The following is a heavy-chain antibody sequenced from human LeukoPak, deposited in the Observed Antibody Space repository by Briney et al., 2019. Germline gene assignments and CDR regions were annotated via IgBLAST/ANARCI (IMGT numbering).Heavy chain of an antibody. CDR3: ARDLGGITGS. J-gene: IGHJ1*01. CDR2: LNEDGRTT. Sequence: PGGSLRLSCAASGFTFSRYWTHWVRQVPGKGLEWVSRLNEDGRTTTYADSVQGRFTIYRDNSQNTLYLQMNSLRAEDTALYYCARDLGGITGSWGQGALVTVSS. D-gene: IGHD1-14*01. CDR1: GFTFSRYW. V-gene: IGHV3-74*01.